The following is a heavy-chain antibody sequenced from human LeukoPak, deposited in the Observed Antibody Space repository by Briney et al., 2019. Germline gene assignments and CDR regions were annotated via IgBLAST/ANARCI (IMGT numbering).Heavy chain of an antibody. D-gene: IGHD6-19*01. Sequence: GGSLRLSCAAFGFTFSSYEMNWVRQAPGKGLEWVSYIGGSGSTYYADSVKGRFTISRDNAKNSLYLQMNSLRAEDTAVYYCARTQSSGWYYFDCWGRGTLVTVSS. CDR2: IGGSGST. J-gene: IGHJ4*02. V-gene: IGHV3-48*03. CDR3: ARTQSSGWYYFDC. CDR1: GFTFSSYE.